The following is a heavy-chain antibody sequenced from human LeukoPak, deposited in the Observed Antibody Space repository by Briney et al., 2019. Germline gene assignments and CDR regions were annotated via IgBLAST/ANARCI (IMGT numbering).Heavy chain of an antibody. CDR1: GYTFTSYG. CDR3: ARVVGGYLVVWFDP. V-gene: IGHV1-18*01. CDR2: ISAYIGNT. D-gene: IGHD5-12*01. J-gene: IGHJ5*02. Sequence: ASVTVSCTASGYTFTSYGISWVRQAPGQGLEWMGWISAYIGNTNYAQTTQGRVTMTTATHTSTAYMELRSLRADETAVYYCARVVGGYLVVWFDPWGQGTLVTVSS.